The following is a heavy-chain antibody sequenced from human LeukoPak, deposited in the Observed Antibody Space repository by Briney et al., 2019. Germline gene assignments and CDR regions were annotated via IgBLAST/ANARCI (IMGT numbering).Heavy chain of an antibody. CDR2: IYSGGST. CDR3: AKEMVRGVKPSDFDY. CDR1: GFTVSSNY. Sequence: PGGSLRLSCAASGFTVSSNYMSWVRQAPGKGLEWVSVIYSGGSTYYADSVKGRFTISRDNSKNTLYLQMNSLRAEDTAVYYCAKEMVRGVKPSDFDYWGQGTLVTVSS. D-gene: IGHD3-10*01. J-gene: IGHJ4*02. V-gene: IGHV3-53*01.